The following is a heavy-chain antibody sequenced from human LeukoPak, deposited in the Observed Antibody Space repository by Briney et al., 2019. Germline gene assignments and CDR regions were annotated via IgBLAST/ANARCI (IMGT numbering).Heavy chain of an antibody. CDR2: IYSGGST. CDR1: GFTVSSNY. CDR3: ARAPVYYYMDV. V-gene: IGHV3-53*01. Sequence: QAGGSLRLSCAASGFTVSSNYMSWVRQAPGKGLEWVSVIYSGGSTYYAYSVKGRFTISRDNSKNTLYLQMNSLRAEDTAVYYCARAPVYYYMDVWGKGTTVTVSS. J-gene: IGHJ6*03.